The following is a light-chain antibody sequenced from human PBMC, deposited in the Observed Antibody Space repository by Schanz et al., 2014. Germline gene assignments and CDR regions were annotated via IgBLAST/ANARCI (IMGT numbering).Light chain of an antibody. Sequence: DIQMTQSPSTLSASVGARVTITCRASQSISNWLAWYQQKPGKAPKVLIYKASSLESGVPSRFSGSGSGTEFTLTISSLQTDDFATYYCQQYNTYSPWTFGQGTKVEIK. CDR2: KAS. J-gene: IGKJ1*01. V-gene: IGKV1-5*03. CDR1: QSISNW. CDR3: QQYNTYSPWT.